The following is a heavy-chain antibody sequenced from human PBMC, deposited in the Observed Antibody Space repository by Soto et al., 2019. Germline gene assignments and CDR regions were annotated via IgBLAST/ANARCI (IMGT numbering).Heavy chain of an antibody. CDR2: IKSKTDGGTT. CDR1: SVSNAW. V-gene: IGHV3-15*07. J-gene: IGHJ4*02. D-gene: IGHD3-16*02. CDR3: TTDEVGDYVWGSYRFGPGH. Sequence: SVSNAWMNWVRQAAGKGLEWVGRIKSKTDGGTTDYAAPVKGRFTISRDDSKNTLYLHMNSLKSEDTAVYYCTTDEVGDYVWGSYRFGPGHWGQGTLVTVSS.